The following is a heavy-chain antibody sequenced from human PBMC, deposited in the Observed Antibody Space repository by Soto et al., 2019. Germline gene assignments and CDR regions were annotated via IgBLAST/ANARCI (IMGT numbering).Heavy chain of an antibody. Sequence: QLQLQESGPGLMKPSETLSLTCTVSGGSICSGPYSWGWIRQPPGEGLEWIGTFHYSESTYYNPSLESRVTISVDTSKNQFSLKVSSVTIADTSVYYCARLGGYCSCTNCYGYYGMDVWGQGTPVTVSS. D-gene: IGHD2-2*01. CDR2: FHYSEST. CDR3: ARLGGYCSCTNCYGYYGMDV. CDR1: GGSICSGPYS. V-gene: IGHV4-39*01. J-gene: IGHJ6*02.